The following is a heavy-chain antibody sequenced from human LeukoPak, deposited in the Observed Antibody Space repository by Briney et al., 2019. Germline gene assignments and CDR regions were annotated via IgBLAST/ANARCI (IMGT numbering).Heavy chain of an antibody. CDR2: INHSGST. CDR1: GGSFSGYY. D-gene: IGHD5-12*01. J-gene: IGHJ5*02. V-gene: IGHV4-34*01. Sequence: TSETLSLTCAVYGGSFSGYYWSWIRQPPGKGLEWIGEINHSGSTNYNPSLKSRVTISVDTSKNQFSLKLSSVTAADTAVYYCARWPGWLDPWGQGTLVTVSS. CDR3: ARWPGWLDP.